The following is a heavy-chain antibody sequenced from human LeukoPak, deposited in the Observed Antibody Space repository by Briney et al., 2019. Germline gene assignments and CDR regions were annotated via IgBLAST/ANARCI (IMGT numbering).Heavy chain of an antibody. CDR2: ISAYNGNT. CDR3: ARDEDTYYYYYGMDV. CDR1: GYTFTRYG. J-gene: IGHJ6*02. V-gene: IGHV1-18*01. Sequence: ASVKVSCKASGYTFTRYGISWVRQAPGQGLEWMGWISAYNGNTNYAQKLQGRVTMTTDTSTSTAYMELRSLRSDDTAVYYCARDEDTYYYYYGMDVWGQGTTVTVSS.